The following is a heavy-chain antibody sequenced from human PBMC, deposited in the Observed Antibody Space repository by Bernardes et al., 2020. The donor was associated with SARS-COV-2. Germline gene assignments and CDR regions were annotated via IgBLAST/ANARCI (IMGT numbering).Heavy chain of an antibody. V-gene: IGHV3-30-3*01. CDR1: GFTFSSYA. CDR2: IPYDGSNK. Sequence: GGSLRLSCAASGFTFSSYAMHWVRQAPGKGLEWVAVIPYDGSNKYYADSVKGRFTISRDNSKNTLYLQMNSLRAEDTAVYYCARGPVHDSSGYYEYYYYGMDVWGQGTTVTVSS. J-gene: IGHJ6*02. D-gene: IGHD3-22*01. CDR3: ARGPVHDSSGYYEYYYYGMDV.